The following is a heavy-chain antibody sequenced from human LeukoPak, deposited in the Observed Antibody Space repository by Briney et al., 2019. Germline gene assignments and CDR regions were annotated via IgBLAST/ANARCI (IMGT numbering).Heavy chain of an antibody. D-gene: IGHD3-10*01. J-gene: IGHJ4*02. CDR2: IYYSGST. CDR1: GGSISSGGYY. V-gene: IGHV4-31*03. Sequence: SETLPLTCTVSGGSISSGGYYWSWIRQHPGKGLEWIGYIYYSGSTYYNPSLKSRVTISVDTSKNQFSLKLSSVTAADTAVYYCARDGGVRGVLDYRGQGTLVTVSS. CDR3: ARDGGVRGVLDY.